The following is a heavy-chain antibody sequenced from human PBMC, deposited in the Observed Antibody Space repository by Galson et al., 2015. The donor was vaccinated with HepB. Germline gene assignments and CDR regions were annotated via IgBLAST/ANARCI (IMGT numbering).Heavy chain of an antibody. CDR2: ISYEGGIK. Sequence: SLRLSCAASGFTFNRYGMHWVRQAPGKGLEWVASISYEGGIKDYADSVKGRFTISRDNSKNTLYLQLNSLRYEDTAMYYCARGAYDEDSRSSGDNWGQGTLVTVSS. D-gene: IGHD6-6*01. J-gene: IGHJ4*02. CDR3: ARGAYDEDSRSSGDN. V-gene: IGHV3-30*03. CDR1: GFTFNRYG.